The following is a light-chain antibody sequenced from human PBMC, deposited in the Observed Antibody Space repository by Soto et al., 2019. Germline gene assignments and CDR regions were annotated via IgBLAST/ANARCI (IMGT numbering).Light chain of an antibody. CDR3: QQYNSYPWT. V-gene: IGKV1-5*03. CDR2: KAS. CDR1: QSISIW. Sequence: DIQMTQSPSTLSASVGDRVTITCRASQSISIWLAWYQQKPGKAPKLLIYKASSLESGVPSRFNGSGSGTEFTLTISSLQPADFATYYCQQYNSYPWTFGQGTKVEIK. J-gene: IGKJ1*01.